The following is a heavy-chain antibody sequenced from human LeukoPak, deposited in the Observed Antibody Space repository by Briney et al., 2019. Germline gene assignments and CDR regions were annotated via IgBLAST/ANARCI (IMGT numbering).Heavy chain of an antibody. Sequence: GGSLRLSCAASGFTFSSYWMHWVRQAPGKGLVWVSRINSDGSSTSYADSVKGRFTISRDNSKNTLYLQMNSLRAEDTAVYYCAKITPTKAFDIWGQGTMVTVSS. V-gene: IGHV3-74*01. CDR3: AKITPTKAFDI. CDR2: INSDGSST. CDR1: GFTFSSYW. J-gene: IGHJ3*02. D-gene: IGHD1-14*01.